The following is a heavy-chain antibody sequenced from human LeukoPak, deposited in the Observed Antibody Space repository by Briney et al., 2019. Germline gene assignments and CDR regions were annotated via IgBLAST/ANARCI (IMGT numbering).Heavy chain of an antibody. J-gene: IGHJ4*02. Sequence: GESLKISCKGSGYSFTSYWIGWVRQMPGKGLEWMRIIYPGDSDTRYSPSFQGQVTISADKSISTAYLQWSSLKASDTAMYYCARAGYCSSTSCYTGNYFDYWGQGTLVTVSS. CDR2: IYPGDSDT. CDR1: GYSFTSYW. V-gene: IGHV5-51*01. D-gene: IGHD2-2*02. CDR3: ARAGYCSSTSCYTGNYFDY.